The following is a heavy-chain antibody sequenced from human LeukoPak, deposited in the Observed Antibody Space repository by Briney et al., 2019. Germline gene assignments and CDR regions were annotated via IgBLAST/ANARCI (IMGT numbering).Heavy chain of an antibody. J-gene: IGHJ4*02. Sequence: GASVKVSCKASGYTFTSYYMHWVRQAPGQGLEWMGWINPNSGGTNYAQKFQGRVTMTRDTSISTAYMELSRLRSDDTAVYYCARDPQQCLTLGVFDYWGQGTLVTVSS. CDR1: GYTFTSYY. V-gene: IGHV1-2*02. D-gene: IGHD6-19*01. CDR2: INPNSGGT. CDR3: ARDPQQCLTLGVFDY.